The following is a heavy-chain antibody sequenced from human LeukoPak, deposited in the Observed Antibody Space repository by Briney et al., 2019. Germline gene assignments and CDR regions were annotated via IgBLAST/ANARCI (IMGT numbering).Heavy chain of an antibody. CDR1: GFTFSSYG. D-gene: IGHD6-19*01. V-gene: IGHV3-30*18. CDR3: AKSIAVAGTGDGMDV. CDR2: ISYDGSNK. Sequence: PGGSLRLSCAASGFTFSSYGMHWVRQALGKGLEWVAVISYDGSNKYYADSVKGRFTISRDNSKNTLYLQMNSLRAEDTAVYYCAKSIAVAGTGDGMDVWGQGTTVTVSS. J-gene: IGHJ6*02.